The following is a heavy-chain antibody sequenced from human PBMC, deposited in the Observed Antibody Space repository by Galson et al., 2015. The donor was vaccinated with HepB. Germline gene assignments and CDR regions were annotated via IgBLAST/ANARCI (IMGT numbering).Heavy chain of an antibody. J-gene: IGHJ5*01. V-gene: IGHV3-23*01. D-gene: IGHD5-18*01. Sequence: SLRLSCAASGFAFDTHAMSWVCQAPGRGLEWISGISGNGDSTFYADSVKGRFTVSRDNSTNMLYLQMNSLRAEDAGLYFCAKGYGVFDSWGQGILVTVSS. CDR3: AKGYGVFDS. CDR1: GFAFDTHA. CDR2: ISGNGDST.